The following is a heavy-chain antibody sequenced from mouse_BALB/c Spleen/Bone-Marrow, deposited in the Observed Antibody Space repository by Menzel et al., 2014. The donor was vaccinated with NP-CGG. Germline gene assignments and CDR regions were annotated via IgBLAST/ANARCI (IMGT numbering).Heavy chain of an antibody. D-gene: IGHD1-2*01. CDR2: INPGSGGT. V-gene: IGHV1-54*01. Sequence: VHLVESGAELVRPGTSVKVSCKASGYAFTNYLIEWVKQRPGQGLEWIGAINPGSGGTNYNERFKGKATLTADKSSSTAYMQLSSLTSDDSAVYFCARSITTALYYFDYWGQGTTLTVSS. CDR3: ARSITTALYYFDY. CDR1: GYAFTNYL. J-gene: IGHJ2*01.